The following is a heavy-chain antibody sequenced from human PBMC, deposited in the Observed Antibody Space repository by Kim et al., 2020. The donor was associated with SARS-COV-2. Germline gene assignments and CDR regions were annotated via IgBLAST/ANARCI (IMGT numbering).Heavy chain of an antibody. CDR3: VRSSAI. CDR2: ISDNSKSI. D-gene: IGHD2-21*01. Sequence: GGSLRLSCAASGFIFSSYAMSWVRQAPGKGLEWVSAISDNSKSIYYTESVQGRFTVSRDNSKNTVFLQMNSLRAEDTARYYCVRSSAIGGQGTLVTVSA. CDR1: GFIFSSYA. V-gene: IGHV3-23*01. J-gene: IGHJ4*02.